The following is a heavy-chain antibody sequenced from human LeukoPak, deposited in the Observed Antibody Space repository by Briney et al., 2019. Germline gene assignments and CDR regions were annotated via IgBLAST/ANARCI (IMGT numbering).Heavy chain of an antibody. J-gene: IGHJ4*02. D-gene: IGHD5-18*01. V-gene: IGHV5-10-1*01. Sequence: GESLQSPYKGSGYSFTSYWVSWVRQMPGKGLEWMGRIDPSDSYTNYSPSFQGHVTISADKSISTAYLQWSSLKASDTAMYYCARVDTVTEDYWGQGTLVTVSS. CDR2: IDPSDSYT. CDR1: GYSFTSYW. CDR3: ARVDTVTEDY.